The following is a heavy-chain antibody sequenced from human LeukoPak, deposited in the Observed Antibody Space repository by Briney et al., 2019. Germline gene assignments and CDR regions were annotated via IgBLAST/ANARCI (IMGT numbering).Heavy chain of an antibody. D-gene: IGHD5-24*01. Sequence: GGSLRHSCTASGFTFSNYHMTWVRQAPGKGLEWVSSLSATTTYTFSAASVRGRFTISRNNIEYSLYLRMNNLRGEDTGCYFCARIGLGRDAYNSVDCGREGTLVTVSA. V-gene: IGHV3-21*01. CDR2: LSATTTYT. CDR1: GFTFSNYH. J-gene: IGHJ4*02. CDR3: ARIGLGRDAYNSVDC.